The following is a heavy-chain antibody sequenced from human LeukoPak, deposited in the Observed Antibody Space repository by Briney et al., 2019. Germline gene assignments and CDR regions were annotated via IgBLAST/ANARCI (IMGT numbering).Heavy chain of an antibody. D-gene: IGHD1/OR15-1a*01. V-gene: IGHV1-69*05. CDR2: IIPIFGTA. J-gene: IGHJ4*02. Sequence: SVKVSCKASGGTFSSYAISWVRQAPGQGLEWMGGIIPIFGTANYAQKFQGRVTITRDTSATTAYMELSSLRSEDTAVYYCARGIWNRGSYGPYYFDYWGQGTLVTVSS. CDR3: ARGIWNRGSYGPYYFDY. CDR1: GGTFSSYA.